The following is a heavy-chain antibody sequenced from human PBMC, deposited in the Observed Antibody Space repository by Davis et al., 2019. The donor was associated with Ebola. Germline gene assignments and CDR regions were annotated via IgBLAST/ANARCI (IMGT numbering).Heavy chain of an antibody. Sequence: ASVKVSCKASGGTFSSYAISWVRQAPGQGLEWMGWINPNSGGTNYAQKFQGWVTMTRDTSISTAYMELSRLRSDDTAVYYCARVRAALYNWFDPWGQGTLVTVSS. J-gene: IGHJ5*02. CDR3: ARVRAALYNWFDP. V-gene: IGHV1-2*04. CDR1: GGTFSSYA. CDR2: INPNSGGT. D-gene: IGHD6-13*01.